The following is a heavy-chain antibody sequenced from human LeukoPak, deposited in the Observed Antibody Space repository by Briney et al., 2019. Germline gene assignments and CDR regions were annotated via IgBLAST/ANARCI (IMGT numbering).Heavy chain of an antibody. V-gene: IGHV3-74*01. CDR2: INSDGSWT. J-gene: IGHJ4*02. CDR3: VSFYETY. D-gene: IGHD2/OR15-2a*01. CDR1: GFTFSSYT. Sequence: GGSLRLSCAASGFTFSSYTMHWIRQAPGKGLVWVSHINSDGSWTSYADSVKGRFTISKDNAKNTVYLQMNSLRAEDTAVYYCVSFYETYWGRGTLVTVSS.